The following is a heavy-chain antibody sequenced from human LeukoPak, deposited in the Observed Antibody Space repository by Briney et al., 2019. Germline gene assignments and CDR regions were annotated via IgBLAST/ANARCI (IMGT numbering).Heavy chain of an antibody. CDR2: IYYSGST. Sequence: SETLSPTCTVSGGSISSYYWSWIRQPPGKGLEWIGYIYYSGSTNYNPSLKSRVTISVDTSKNQFSLKLSSVTAADTVVYYCAREQPQYYMDVWGKGTTVTVSS. V-gene: IGHV4-59*01. D-gene: IGHD1-14*01. CDR3: AREQPQYYMDV. CDR1: GGSISSYY. J-gene: IGHJ6*03.